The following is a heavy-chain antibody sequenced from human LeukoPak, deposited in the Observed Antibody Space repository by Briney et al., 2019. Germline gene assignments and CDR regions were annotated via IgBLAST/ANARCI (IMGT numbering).Heavy chain of an antibody. J-gene: IGHJ5*02. V-gene: IGHV3-66*01. CDR2: IYSGGST. D-gene: IGHD6-13*01. CDR1: GFTFSSYA. CDR3: SMAAAGTNWFDP. Sequence: GGSLRLSCAASGFTFSSYAMSWVRQAPGKGLEWVSVIYSGGSTYYADSVKGRFTISRDNSKNTLYLQMNSLRAEDTAVYYCSMAAAGTNWFDPWGQGTLVTVSS.